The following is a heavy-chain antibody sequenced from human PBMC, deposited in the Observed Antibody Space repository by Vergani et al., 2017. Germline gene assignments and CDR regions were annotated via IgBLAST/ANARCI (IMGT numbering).Heavy chain of an antibody. J-gene: IGHJ1*01. CDR2: IIPIFGTA. CDR1: GGTFSSYA. D-gene: IGHD5-24*01. CDR3: ARRGDGYNFGTVPGEYFQH. V-gene: IGHV1-69*13. Sequence: QVQLVQSGAEVKKPGSSVKVSCKASGGTFSSYAISWVRQAPGQGLEWIGRIIPIFGTANYAQKFQGRVTITADESTSTAYMELSSLRSEDTAVYYCARRGDGYNFGTVPGEYFQHWGQGTLVTVSS.